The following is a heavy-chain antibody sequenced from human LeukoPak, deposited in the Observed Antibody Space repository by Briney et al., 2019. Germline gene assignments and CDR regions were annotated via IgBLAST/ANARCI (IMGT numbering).Heavy chain of an antibody. D-gene: IGHD4-23*01. CDR2: IYPGDSDT. V-gene: IGHV5-51*01. J-gene: IGHJ3*02. Sequence: HGESLKISCKGSGYSFTSYWIGWVLQMPGIGLEWMGIIYPGDSDTRYSPSFQGQVTISADKSISTAYLQWSSLKASDTAMYYCARAVTNAFDIWGQGTLVTVSS. CDR3: ARAVTNAFDI. CDR1: GYSFTSYW.